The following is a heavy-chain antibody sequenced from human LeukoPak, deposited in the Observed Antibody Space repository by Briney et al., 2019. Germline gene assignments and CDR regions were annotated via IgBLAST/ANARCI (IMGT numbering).Heavy chain of an antibody. V-gene: IGHV3-66*04. J-gene: IGHJ4*02. Sequence: GGSLRLSCAASGFTVTSTYMSWVRQAPGKGLEWVSVSYVGGNTYYADSVKGRFTISRDNSKNTMYLQMNSLRVEDTAVYYCATQPGIEAAGSGFEDYWGQGTLVTVSS. CDR3: ATQPGIEAAGSGFEDY. CDR1: GFTVTSTY. CDR2: SYVGGNT. D-gene: IGHD6-13*01.